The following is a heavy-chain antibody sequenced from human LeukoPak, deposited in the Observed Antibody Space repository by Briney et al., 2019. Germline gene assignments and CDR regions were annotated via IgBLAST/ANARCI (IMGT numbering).Heavy chain of an antibody. CDR3: ARCITIFGVVINHYMDV. J-gene: IGHJ6*03. V-gene: IGHV3-66*02. D-gene: IGHD3-3*01. CDR1: GFTVSSNY. CDR2: IYSGGST. Sequence: GGSLRLSCAASGFTVSSNYMSWVRQAPGKGLEWVSVIYSGGSTYYADSVKGRFTISRDNSKNTQYLQMNSLRAEDTAVYYCARCITIFGVVINHYMDVWGKGTTVTVSS.